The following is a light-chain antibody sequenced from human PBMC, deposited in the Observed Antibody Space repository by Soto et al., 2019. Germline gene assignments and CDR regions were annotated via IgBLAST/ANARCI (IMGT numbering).Light chain of an antibody. Sequence: QSALTQPRSVSGSPGQSVTISCTGTSSDVGGYNYVSWYQQYPGNAPKLIIYDVTKRPSGVPDRFSGSKSGNTASLTISGLQAEDEADYYCCSYAGTYTLWVFGGGTQLTVL. CDR2: DVT. V-gene: IGLV2-11*01. J-gene: IGLJ3*02. CDR1: SSDVGGYNY. CDR3: CSYAGTYTLWV.